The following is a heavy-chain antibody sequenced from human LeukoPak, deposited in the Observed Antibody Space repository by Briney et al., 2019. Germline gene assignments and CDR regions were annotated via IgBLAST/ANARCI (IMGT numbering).Heavy chain of an antibody. CDR3: ARDYLSWYGGSFDY. Sequence: AAVKVSCKSSGYPFNSYDSNWVRQATGHGLEWMGLINPSSGSSDSAQNFQGRVTMTADTSISTAYMELRSLRSDDTAVYYCARDYLSWYGGSFDYWGQGTLVTVSS. D-gene: IGHD6-13*01. CDR1: GYPFNSYD. J-gene: IGHJ4*02. CDR2: INPSSGSS. V-gene: IGHV1-8*01.